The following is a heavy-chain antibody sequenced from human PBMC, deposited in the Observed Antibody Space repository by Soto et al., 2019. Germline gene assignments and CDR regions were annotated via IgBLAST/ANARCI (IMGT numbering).Heavy chain of an antibody. CDR2: ISDSGIT. J-gene: IGHJ3*01. Sequence: QVQLQESGPGLVKPSETLSLTCVVSGDSIIRSFWGWIRQPPGRGLEWIAYISDSGITFSNPSLKSRLSMSVDTPKNEFSLTLTAMTAADTAIYYCASGAGDFSGPDTFDFGGQGTLVTVSS. D-gene: IGHD3-10*01. CDR1: GDSIIRSF. V-gene: IGHV4-59*01. CDR3: ASGAGDFSGPDTFDF.